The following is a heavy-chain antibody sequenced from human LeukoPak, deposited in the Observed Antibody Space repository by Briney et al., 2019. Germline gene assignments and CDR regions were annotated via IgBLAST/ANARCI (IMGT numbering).Heavy chain of an antibody. J-gene: IGHJ4*02. CDR1: GYTFSDYF. CDR2: IRPEGGDT. Sequence: ASVNVSCKASGYTFSDYFMHWVRQAPGQGLEWMGWIRPEGGDTHYAQRFQGRVTMTRDTSIRAAYMELTSLSSDDTAVYYCARNYGHNSKYFDFWGQGTLVTVSS. CDR3: ARNYGHNSKYFDF. D-gene: IGHD4-17*01. V-gene: IGHV1-2*02.